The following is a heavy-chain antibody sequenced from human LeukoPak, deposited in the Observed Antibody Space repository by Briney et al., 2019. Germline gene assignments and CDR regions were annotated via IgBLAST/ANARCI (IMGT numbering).Heavy chain of an antibody. CDR3: ASLYSGDDYDY. CDR2: IYYSGST. CDR1: GGSISSYY. D-gene: IGHD5-12*01. J-gene: IGHJ4*02. Sequence: SETLSLTCTVSGGSISSYYWSWIRQPPGKGLEWVGYIYYSGSTNYNPSLKSRVTISVDTSKNQFSLKLSSVTAADTAVYYCASLYSGDDYDYWGQGTLVTVSS. V-gene: IGHV4-59*08.